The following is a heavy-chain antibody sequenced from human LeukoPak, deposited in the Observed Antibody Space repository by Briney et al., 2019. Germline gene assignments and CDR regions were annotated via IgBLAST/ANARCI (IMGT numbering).Heavy chain of an antibody. CDR2: ISSNGGST. CDR1: GFTFSSYA. CDR3: AREFKSGYGMWA. V-gene: IGHV3-64D*06. Sequence: GGSLRLSCSASGFTFSSYAMHWVRQAPGKGLEYVSAISSNGGSTYYADSVKGRFTISRDNSKNTLYLQMSSLRAEDTAVYYCAREFKSGYGMWAWGQGTLVTVSS. D-gene: IGHD5-18*01. J-gene: IGHJ5*02.